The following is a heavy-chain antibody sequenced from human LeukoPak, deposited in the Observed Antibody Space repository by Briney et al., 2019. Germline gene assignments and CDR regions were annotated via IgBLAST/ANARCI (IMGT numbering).Heavy chain of an antibody. D-gene: IGHD5-12*01. J-gene: IGHJ6*02. CDR2: IIPIFGTA. CDR1: GYTFTSYY. Sequence: SVKVSCKASGYTFTSYYMHWVRQAPGQGLEWMGGIIPIFGTANYAQKFQGRVTITADESTSTAYMELSSLRSEDTAVYYCARVDIGYYYYGMDVWGQGTTVTVSS. CDR3: ARVDIGYYYYGMDV. V-gene: IGHV1-69*13.